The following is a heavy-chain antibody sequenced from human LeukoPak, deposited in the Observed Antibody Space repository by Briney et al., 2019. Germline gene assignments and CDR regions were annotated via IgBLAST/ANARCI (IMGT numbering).Heavy chain of an antibody. Sequence: SETLSLTCSVSGGSISSYYWSWIRQPAGKGPEWIGRIYPSGSTNYNPSLKSRVTMSVDTSKNQFSLKLSSVTAADTAVYYCARVGDYALKDWGQGTLVTVSS. V-gene: IGHV4-4*07. CDR3: ARVGDYALKD. CDR1: GGSISSYY. D-gene: IGHD3-16*01. J-gene: IGHJ4*02. CDR2: IYPSGST.